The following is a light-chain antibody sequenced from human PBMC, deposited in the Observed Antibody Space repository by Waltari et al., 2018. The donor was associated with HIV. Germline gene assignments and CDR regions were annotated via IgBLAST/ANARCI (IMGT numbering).Light chain of an antibody. CDR2: GAS. J-gene: IGKJ1*01. CDR1: QGISNS. CDR3: QQYYSTPQT. V-gene: IGKV1-NL1*01. Sequence: DIQMTQSPSSLSASVGDSVTITCRASQGISNSLAWYQQKPGKAPKLLLSGASRLESGVPSRFSGCGSGTDYTLTISSLQPEDFATYYCQQYYSTPQTFGQGTKVEIK.